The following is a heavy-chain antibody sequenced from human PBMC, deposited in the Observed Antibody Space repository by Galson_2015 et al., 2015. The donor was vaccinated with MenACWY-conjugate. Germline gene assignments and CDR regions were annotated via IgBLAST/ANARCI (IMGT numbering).Heavy chain of an antibody. CDR3: ARDFHYYDSSGYYYFAY. CDR1: GFIFSSHW. J-gene: IGHJ4*02. Sequence: SLRLSCAGSGFIFSSHWMHWVRQAPGKGLEWVANIKQDGSEKYYVDSVKGRFTISRDNAKNSLYLQMNSLRAEDTAVYYCARDFHYYDSSGYYYFAYWGQGTLVTVSS. D-gene: IGHD3-22*01. CDR2: IKQDGSEK. V-gene: IGHV3-7*03.